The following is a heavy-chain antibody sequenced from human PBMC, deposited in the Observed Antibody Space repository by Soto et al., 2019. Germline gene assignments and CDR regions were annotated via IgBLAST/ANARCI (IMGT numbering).Heavy chain of an antibody. CDR1: GGTFSSYT. CDR3: AVGLDIVVVPAAITPYYYYMDV. Sequence: QVQLVQSGAEVKKPGSSVKVSCKASGGTFSSYTISWVRQAPGQGLEWMGRIIPILGIANYAQKFQGRVTITADKSTSTAYMELSSLRSEDTAVYYCAVGLDIVVVPAAITPYYYYMDVWGKGTTVTVSS. V-gene: IGHV1-69*02. J-gene: IGHJ6*03. D-gene: IGHD2-2*03. CDR2: IIPILGIA.